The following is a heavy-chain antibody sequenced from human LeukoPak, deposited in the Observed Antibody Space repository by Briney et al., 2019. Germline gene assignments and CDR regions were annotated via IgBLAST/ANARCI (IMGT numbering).Heavy chain of an antibody. V-gene: IGHV3-30*02. D-gene: IGHD6-19*01. Sequence: GGSLRLSCATSKFTFNKYGMHWVRQAPGKGLEWVAFIRYDGSNRYYADSVKGRFTISRDNSKNTLYLQMNSLRAEDTAVYYCARVFFGSGWYNWFDPWGQGTLVTVSS. CDR3: ARVFFGSGWYNWFDP. J-gene: IGHJ5*02. CDR1: KFTFNKYG. CDR2: IRYDGSNR.